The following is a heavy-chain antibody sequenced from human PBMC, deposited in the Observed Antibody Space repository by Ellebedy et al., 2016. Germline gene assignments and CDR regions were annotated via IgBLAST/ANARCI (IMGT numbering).Heavy chain of an antibody. CDR3: ARGVNYTFDI. CDR1: GLAFTYNA. J-gene: IGHJ3*02. D-gene: IGHD1-7*01. CDR2: IRGGDGPA. V-gene: IGHV3-48*04. Sequence: GGSLRLXXEASGLAFTYNAMNLVRQAPGRGLEWISHIRGGDGPAYYADSVKGRFIMSRDTANNSLYLQMNSLRAEETAMYFCARGVNYTFDIWGQGTMVTVSS.